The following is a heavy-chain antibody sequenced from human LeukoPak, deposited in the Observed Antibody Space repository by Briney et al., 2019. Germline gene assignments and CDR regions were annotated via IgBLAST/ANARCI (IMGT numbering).Heavy chain of an antibody. V-gene: IGHV1-24*01. CDR2: FDSQTGEI. D-gene: IGHD7-27*01. CDR1: GYTLAELP. Sequence: GASVKVSCKVSGYTLAELPMHWVRQTPGKGLEWTGGFDSQTGEIIYAPKFQGRVTMTEDTSTGTAYMELSRLTSDDTAVYYYASGDPFDYWGQGTLVTVSS. CDR3: ASGDPFDY. J-gene: IGHJ4*02.